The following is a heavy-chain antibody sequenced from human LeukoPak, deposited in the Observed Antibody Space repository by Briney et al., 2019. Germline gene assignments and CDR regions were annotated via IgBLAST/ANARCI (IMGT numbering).Heavy chain of an antibody. J-gene: IGHJ5*02. CDR3: ARVRYLNYIRFDP. CDR1: GGSFSGYY. V-gene: IGHV4-34*01. Sequence: PSETLSLTCAVYGGSFSGYYWSWIRQPPGKGLEWIGEINHSGSTNYNPSLKSRVTISVDTSKNQFSLKLSSVTAADTAVYYCARVRYLNYIRFDPWGQGTLVTVPS. CDR2: INHSGST. D-gene: IGHD3-9*01.